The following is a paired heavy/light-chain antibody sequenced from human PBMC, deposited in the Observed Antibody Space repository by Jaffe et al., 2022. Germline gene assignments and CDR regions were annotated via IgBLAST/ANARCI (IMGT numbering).Heavy chain of an antibody. V-gene: IGHV3-30*02. D-gene: IGHD2-15*01. CDR3: ARDQSWSFDY. Sequence: QVQLVESGGGLVQRGGSLTLFCAASGFSFSRYGMHWVRQAPGKGLEWVAFTRSDGKKQHYTDSVKGRFTISRDNSNNALYLQMSSLRAEDAAVYYCARDQSWSFDYWGQGTLVTVSS. J-gene: IGHJ4*02. CDR2: TRSDGKKQ. CDR1: GFSFSRYG.
Light chain of an antibody. Sequence: QTVVTQEPSLSVSPGGTVTLTCGLRSGSVSSSYYPSWYQQTPGQAPRTLIYSTNTRSSGVPDRFSGSILGNKAALTITGAQADDESDYYCLLCMSTDIRVFGGGTKLTVL. V-gene: IGLV8-61*01. J-gene: IGLJ3*02. CDR2: STN. CDR1: SGSVSSSYY. CDR3: LLCMSTDIRV.